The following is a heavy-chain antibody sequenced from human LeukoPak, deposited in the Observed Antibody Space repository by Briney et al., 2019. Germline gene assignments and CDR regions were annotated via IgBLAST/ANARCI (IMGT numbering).Heavy chain of an antibody. V-gene: IGHV2-5*02. D-gene: IGHD2-15*01. Sequence: SGPTLVKPTQTLTLTCTFSGFSISSSGVGVGWIRQPPGRALERLALIYWDDDKRYSPSLKNRLTITRDTSKSQVVLTMTNLDPVDAATYYCAHSRRLRDCSGGSCYYFDYWGQGTLVTVSS. J-gene: IGHJ4*02. CDR1: GFSISSSGVG. CDR2: IYWDDDK. CDR3: AHSRRLRDCSGGSCYYFDY.